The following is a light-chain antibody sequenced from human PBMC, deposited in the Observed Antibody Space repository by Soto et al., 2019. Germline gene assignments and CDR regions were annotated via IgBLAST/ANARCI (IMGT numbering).Light chain of an antibody. V-gene: IGKV3-11*01. J-gene: IGKJ2*01. CDR1: QSVSRD. Sequence: EIVLTQSPATLSLSPGERATLSCRASQSVSRDLAWYQQKPGQAPRLLIYDASNRATGIPARFSASGSGTDFTLIIGSLEPEDFAVYCCQQRSNLPYTFGQGTKLEIK. CDR2: DAS. CDR3: QQRSNLPYT.